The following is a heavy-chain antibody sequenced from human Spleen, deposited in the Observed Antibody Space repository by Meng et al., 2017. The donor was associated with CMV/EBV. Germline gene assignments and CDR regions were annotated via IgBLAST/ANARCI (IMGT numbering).Heavy chain of an antibody. V-gene: IGHV3-23*03. CDR3: AKLTTAAGTDN. J-gene: IGHJ4*02. Sequence: GEFLKISCAASGFIFSTYAMSWVRQAPGKGLEWVSVIYSDGSSTYYADSVKGRFTISRDNSKNTLYVQMNSLRAEDTAVYYCAKLTTAAGTDNWGQGTLVTVSS. CDR1: GFIFSTYA. CDR2: IYSDGSST. D-gene: IGHD1-14*01.